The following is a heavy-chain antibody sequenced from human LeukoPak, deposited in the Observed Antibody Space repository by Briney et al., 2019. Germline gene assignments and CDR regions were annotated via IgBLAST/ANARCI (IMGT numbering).Heavy chain of an antibody. CDR1: GGSISSGSYY. CDR2: IYTSGST. V-gene: IGHV4-61*02. CDR3: AREWNYYAFEI. D-gene: IGHD1-7*01. J-gene: IGHJ3*02. Sequence: SETLSLTCTVSGGSISSGSYYWSWIRQPAGKGLEWIGRIYTSGSTNYNPSLKRRVTIAIDTSKNQFSLKLSSVTAADTAVYYCAREWNYYAFEIWGQGTMVSVSS.